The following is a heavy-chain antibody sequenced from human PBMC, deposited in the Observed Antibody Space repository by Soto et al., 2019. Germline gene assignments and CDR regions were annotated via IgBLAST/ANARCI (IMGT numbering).Heavy chain of an antibody. CDR1: GFTFSDYY. Sequence: GGSLRLSCAASGFTFSDYYMSWIRQAPGKGLEWISYISGSRDYIDYAESLKGRFTISRDNARNSLFLQMTSLTPEDTAVYYCARDRAMATMTFDSWGPGSLVTVSS. J-gene: IGHJ4*02. CDR2: ISGSRDYI. V-gene: IGHV3-11*01. CDR3: ARDRAMATMTFDS. D-gene: IGHD5-12*01.